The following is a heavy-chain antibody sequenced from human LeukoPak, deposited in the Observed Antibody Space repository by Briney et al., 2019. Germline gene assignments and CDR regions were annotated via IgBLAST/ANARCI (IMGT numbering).Heavy chain of an antibody. J-gene: IGHJ5*02. D-gene: IGHD2-21*02. Sequence: ASVKVSCKASGGTFTDFAISWLRQAPGQGLEWMGRIVPILDIANYAQKFQGRVTITADKSTSTAYMELSSLRSEDTAVYYCAKTANNFNPWGQETLVTVSS. CDR2: IVPILDIA. CDR1: GGTFTDFA. CDR3: AKTANNFNP. V-gene: IGHV1-69*04.